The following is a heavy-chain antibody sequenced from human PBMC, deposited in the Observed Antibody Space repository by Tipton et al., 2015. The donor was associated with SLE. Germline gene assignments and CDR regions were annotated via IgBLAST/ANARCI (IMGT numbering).Heavy chain of an antibody. CDR2: IYYSGNT. CDR3: ARQEGGLIVGGWFDP. D-gene: IGHD3-22*01. Sequence: TLSLTCTVSGGSISSHYWSWIRQPPGKGLEWIGSIYYSGNTNYNPSLKSRVTMSVDTSKNQFSLKLSSVTAADTAVYYCARQEGGLIVGGWFDPWGQGTLVTVSS. CDR1: GGSISSHY. V-gene: IGHV4-59*08. J-gene: IGHJ5*02.